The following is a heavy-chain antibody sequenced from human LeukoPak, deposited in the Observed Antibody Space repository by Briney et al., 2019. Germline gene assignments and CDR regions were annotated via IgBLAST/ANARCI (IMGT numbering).Heavy chain of an antibody. CDR1: GFTFSSYS. V-gene: IGHV3-21*01. CDR2: ISSSSSYI. CDR3: AKAAAYYDILTGSPVPFDY. J-gene: IGHJ4*02. Sequence: GGSLRLSCAASGFTFSSYSMNWVRQAPGRGLEWVSSISSSSSYIYYADSVKGRFTISRDNAKNSLYLQMNSLRAEDTAVYYCAKAAAYYDILTGSPVPFDYWGQGTLVTVSS. D-gene: IGHD3-9*01.